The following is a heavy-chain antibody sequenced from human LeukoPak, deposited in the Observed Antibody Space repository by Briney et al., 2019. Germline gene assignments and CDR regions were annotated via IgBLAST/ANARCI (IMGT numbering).Heavy chain of an antibody. CDR2: ISGTNDNT. Sequence: PGGSLRLSCAASGFIFSSYAMSWVRQAPGKGLEWVSTISGTNDNTYYADSVKDRFTISRDNSKNTLSLQMNSLRAEDTAVYYCAKGRGTTVTSAANYWGQGTLVTVSS. J-gene: IGHJ4*02. V-gene: IGHV3-23*01. CDR1: GFIFSSYA. CDR3: AKGRGTTVTSAANY. D-gene: IGHD4-17*01.